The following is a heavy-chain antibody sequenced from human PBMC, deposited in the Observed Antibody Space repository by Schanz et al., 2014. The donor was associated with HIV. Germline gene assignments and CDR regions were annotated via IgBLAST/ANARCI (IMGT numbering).Heavy chain of an antibody. CDR3: AKDGGGLRFYNWFDP. CDR2: ISGRTGWT. J-gene: IGHJ5*02. D-gene: IGHD2-15*01. CDR1: GFTFSNYD. Sequence: EVQLLESGGGLAQPGGSLRLSCAASGFTFSNYDMTWVRQAPGTGLEWVPSISGRTGWTYYAESVKGRFTISRDKSKNTLYLHMSSLRVEDTAVYYCAKDGGGLRFYNWFDPWGQGILVTVS. V-gene: IGHV3-23*01.